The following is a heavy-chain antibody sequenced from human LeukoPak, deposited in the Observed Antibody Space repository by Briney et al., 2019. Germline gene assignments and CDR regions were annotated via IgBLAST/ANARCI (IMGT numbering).Heavy chain of an antibody. J-gene: IGHJ4*02. CDR1: GGSISSGGYY. Sequence: PSETLSLTCTVSGGSISSGGYYWSWIRQPPGKGLEWIGEINHSGSTNYNPSLKSRVTISVDTSKNQFSLKLSSVTAADTAVYYCARESYYDFWSGYYRPNYFDYWGQGTLVTVSS. D-gene: IGHD3-3*01. CDR3: ARESYYDFWSGYYRPNYFDY. V-gene: IGHV4-39*07. CDR2: INHSGST.